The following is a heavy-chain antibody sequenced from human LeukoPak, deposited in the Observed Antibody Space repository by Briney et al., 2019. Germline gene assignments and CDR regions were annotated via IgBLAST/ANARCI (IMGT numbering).Heavy chain of an antibody. V-gene: IGHV4-39*02. D-gene: IGHD3-22*01. CDR1: GVSISGSGHY. CDR2: IYHSGST. J-gene: IGHJ3*02. CDR3: ARDGPYDSSGYFGGDDAFDI. Sequence: SETLSLTCAVSGVSISGSGHYWGWIRQPPGKGLEWIGNIYHSGSTYYNASLQSRVTISIDTSRNQFSLRLNSVTAADTAMYYCARDGPYDSSGYFGGDDAFDIWGQGTMVTVSS.